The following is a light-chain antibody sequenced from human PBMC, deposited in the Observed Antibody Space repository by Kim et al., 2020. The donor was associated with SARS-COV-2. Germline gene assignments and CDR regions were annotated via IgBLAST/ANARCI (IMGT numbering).Light chain of an antibody. Sequence: SPGESVTLSCRASEGISYLAWYQQKRGQAPRLLIYEASQRAPGIPARFSGSGSGRDFSLSISRLEPEDFAIYYCQVRSNWPPTLTFGGGTKVDIK. CDR1: EGISY. V-gene: IGKV3-11*02. CDR2: EAS. CDR3: QVRSNWPPTLT. J-gene: IGKJ4*01.